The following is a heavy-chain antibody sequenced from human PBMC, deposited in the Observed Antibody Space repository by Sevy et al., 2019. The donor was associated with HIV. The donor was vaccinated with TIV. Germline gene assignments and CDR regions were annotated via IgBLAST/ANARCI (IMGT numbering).Heavy chain of an antibody. J-gene: IGHJ4*02. CDR1: GGSMTNNNYY. Sequence: SETLSLTCTVSGGSMTNNNYYWGWIRQPPGKGLEWIGTVYSSGSTYYHPSLKSRVNISVDTSKNQFSLKLSSVTAADTAVYYCARLAPPFDDGDFGGYFDYWGQGILVTVSS. CDR3: ARLAPPFDDGDFGGYFDY. CDR2: VYSSGST. D-gene: IGHD3-10*01. V-gene: IGHV4-39*01.